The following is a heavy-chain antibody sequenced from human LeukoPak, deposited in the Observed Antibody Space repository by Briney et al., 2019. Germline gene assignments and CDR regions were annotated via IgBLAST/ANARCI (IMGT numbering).Heavy chain of an antibody. CDR1: GYSISSGYY. V-gene: IGHV4-38-2*02. CDR2: IYHSGST. Sequence: SETLSLTCTVSGYSISSGYYWGWIRPPPGKGLEWIGSIYHSGSTYYNPSLKSRVTISVDTSKNQFSLKLSSLTAADTAVYYCARLYCSSTSCYFDYWGQGTLVTVSS. J-gene: IGHJ4*02. CDR3: ARLYCSSTSCYFDY. D-gene: IGHD2-2*01.